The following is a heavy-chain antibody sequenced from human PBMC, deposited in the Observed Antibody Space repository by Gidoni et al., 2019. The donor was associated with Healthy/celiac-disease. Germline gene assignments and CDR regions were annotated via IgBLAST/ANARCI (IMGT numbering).Heavy chain of an antibody. V-gene: IGHV3-15*01. CDR1: GFTCNNAG. J-gene: IGHJ3*02. D-gene: IGHD3-22*01. Sequence: EVQLVESGGGLVKPGGSLRLSCAASGFTCNNAGMSWVRQAPGKGLELVVRIKSKTDGGTTDYAAPVKGRFTISRDDSKNTLYLQMNSLKTEDTAVYYCTTALGSGYYASAAFDIWGQGTMVTVSS. CDR3: TTALGSGYYASAAFDI. CDR2: IKSKTDGGTT.